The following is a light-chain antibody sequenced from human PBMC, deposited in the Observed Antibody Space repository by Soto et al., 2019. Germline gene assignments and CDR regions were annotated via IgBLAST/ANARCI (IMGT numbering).Light chain of an antibody. J-gene: IGKJ4*01. CDR1: QSVSSY. Sequence: DIVLTQSPATLSLSPEERATLSCRASQSVSSYLAWYQQQPGQAPRLPIYDASNRATGIPARFSGRASGTDFTLTISSLEPEDFAVYYCQQRSNWPPLTFGGGTKVEIK. CDR3: QQRSNWPPLT. CDR2: DAS. V-gene: IGKV3-11*01.